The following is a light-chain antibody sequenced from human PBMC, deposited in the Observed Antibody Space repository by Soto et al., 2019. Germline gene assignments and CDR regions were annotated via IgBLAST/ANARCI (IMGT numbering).Light chain of an antibody. CDR3: QQYNNWPPWT. V-gene: IGKV3-15*01. CDR2: GAS. J-gene: IGKJ1*01. Sequence: EIVMTQSPATLSVSPGERVTLSCRASQRVSSNLAWYQQKPGQAPRILIYGASTRVTDIPARFSGSGSGTEFTLTISSLQSEDFAVYYCQQYNNWPPWTFGQGTKVAIK. CDR1: QRVSSN.